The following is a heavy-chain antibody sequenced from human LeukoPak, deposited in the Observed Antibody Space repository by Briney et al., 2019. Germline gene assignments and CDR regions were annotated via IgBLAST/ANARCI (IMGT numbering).Heavy chain of an antibody. J-gene: IGHJ6*03. CDR2: ISGSGGST. CDR1: GFTVSSNY. D-gene: IGHD7-27*01. CDR3: AKDVEGNWVYYYYYMDV. V-gene: IGHV3-23*01. Sequence: PGGSLKLSCAASGFTVSSNYMSWVRQAPGKGLEWVSVISGSGGSTYYADSVKGRFTISRDNSKNTLYLQMNSLRAEDTAVYYCAKDVEGNWVYYYYYMDVWGKGTTVTVSS.